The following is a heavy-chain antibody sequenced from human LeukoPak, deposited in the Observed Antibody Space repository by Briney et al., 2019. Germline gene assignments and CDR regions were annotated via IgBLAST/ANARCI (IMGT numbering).Heavy chain of an antibody. CDR1: GFTFSRYA. Sequence: GGSLRLSCAASGFTFSRYAMSWVRQAPGKGLEWVSGISGSGGKTEYADSVKGRFTISRDNLKNTLYLQMNTLRAEDTARYYCAKDDSRGIMTMIVVVSHFDSLGQGTLVTVSS. CDR3: AKDDSRGIMTMIVVVSHFDS. CDR2: ISGSGGKT. V-gene: IGHV3-23*01. J-gene: IGHJ4*02. D-gene: IGHD3-22*01.